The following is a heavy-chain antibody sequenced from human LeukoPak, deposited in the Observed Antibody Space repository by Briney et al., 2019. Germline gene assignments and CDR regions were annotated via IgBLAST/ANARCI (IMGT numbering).Heavy chain of an antibody. V-gene: IGHV1-46*03. D-gene: IGHD1-26*01. CDR3: AWASGSYYSIDY. Sequence: GASVKVCCKASGYTFTSYYMHWVRQAPGQGLEWMGIINPSGGSTSYAQKFQGRVTMTRDTSTSTVYVELSSLRSEDTAVYYCAWASGSYYSIDYWGQGTLVTVSS. J-gene: IGHJ4*02. CDR1: GYTFTSYY. CDR2: INPSGGST.